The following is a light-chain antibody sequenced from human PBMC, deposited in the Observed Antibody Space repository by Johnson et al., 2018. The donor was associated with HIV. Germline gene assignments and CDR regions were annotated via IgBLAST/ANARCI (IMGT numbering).Light chain of an antibody. J-gene: IGLJ1*01. V-gene: IGLV1-51*01. Sequence: QSVLTQPPSVSAAPGQKVTISCSGSSSNIGRNYVSWYQQLPGTAPKLLIFDNNKRPSGIPDRFSASKSDTSATLGITGLPTGDEADYYCGTWDSSLSAYVFGTGTKVTVL. CDR2: DNN. CDR3: GTWDSSLSAYV. CDR1: SSNIGRNY.